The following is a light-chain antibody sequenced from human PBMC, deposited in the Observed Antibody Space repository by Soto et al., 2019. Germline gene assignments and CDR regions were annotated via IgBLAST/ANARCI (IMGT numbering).Light chain of an antibody. Sequence: DIVITQSPDFLAVSLGERATLNCRSSQSLLYSSNNKNYLAWYQQKPRQPPKLFIYWASTRESGVPDRFSGSGSGTDFTLTISNLQAEDVAVYYCQQYYTTPRTFGQGTKLEIK. J-gene: IGKJ2*01. CDR3: QQYYTTPRT. V-gene: IGKV4-1*01. CDR2: WAS. CDR1: QSLLYSSNNKNY.